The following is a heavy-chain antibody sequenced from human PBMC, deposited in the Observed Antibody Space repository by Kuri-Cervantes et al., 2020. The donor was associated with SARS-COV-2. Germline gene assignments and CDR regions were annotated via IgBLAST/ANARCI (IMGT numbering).Heavy chain of an antibody. J-gene: IGHJ4*02. V-gene: IGHV1-8*01. D-gene: IGHD4-17*01. Sequence: ASVKVSCKAPETTFPNYDINWVRQATGQGLEWMGWMNPNSGNTGYAQKFQGRVTMTRNTSISTAYMELSSLRAEDAALYYCAKSPVRTVTREWYFDYWGPGTLVTVSS. CDR3: AKSPVRTVTREWYFDY. CDR2: MNPNSGNT. CDR1: ETTFPNYD.